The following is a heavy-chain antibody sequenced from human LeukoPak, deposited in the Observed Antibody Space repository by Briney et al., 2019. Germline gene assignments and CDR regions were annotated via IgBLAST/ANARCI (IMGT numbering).Heavy chain of an antibody. Sequence: PGGSLRLSCAASGISVSNNYMNWVRQAPGEGPEWVSIIYSGGTTYYADSVKGRFTISRDNSKNTLYLQMNSLRADDTAVYYCAKDLLFVTHEQLVRDYWGQGTLVTVSS. V-gene: IGHV3-53*05. D-gene: IGHD6-6*01. CDR1: GISVSNNY. CDR2: IYSGGTT. J-gene: IGHJ4*02. CDR3: AKDLLFVTHEQLVRDY.